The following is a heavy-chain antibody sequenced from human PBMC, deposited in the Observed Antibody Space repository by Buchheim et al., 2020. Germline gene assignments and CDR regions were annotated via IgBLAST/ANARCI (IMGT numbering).Heavy chain of an antibody. CDR3: ARGAHVEVEGTEDN. V-gene: IGHV3-74*01. CDR2: IYNDGSRI. J-gene: IGHJ4*02. D-gene: IGHD1-1*01. CDR1: GFSFSSYW. Sequence: EVQLVESGGGLVQPGGSLRLSCAASGFSFSSYWMHWVRQAPGKGLVWISHIYNDGSRIKYADSVKGRFTISRDNAKNTLYLQMDNLRVEDTAVYYCARGAHVEVEGTEDNWDQGTL.